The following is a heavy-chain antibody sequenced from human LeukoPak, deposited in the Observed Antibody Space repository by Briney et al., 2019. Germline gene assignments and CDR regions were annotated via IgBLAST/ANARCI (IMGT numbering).Heavy chain of an antibody. Sequence: PGRSLRLSCAASGFTFSSYGMPWVRQSPGKGLEWVAVISYDGSNKYYADSVKGRFTISRDNSKNTLYLQMNSLRAEDTAVYYCAKGGPRYSYYGMDVWGKGPTVTVSS. CDR2: ISYDGSNK. D-gene: IGHD6-25*01. CDR1: GFTFSSYG. CDR3: AKGGPRYSYYGMDV. V-gene: IGHV3-30*18. J-gene: IGHJ6*04.